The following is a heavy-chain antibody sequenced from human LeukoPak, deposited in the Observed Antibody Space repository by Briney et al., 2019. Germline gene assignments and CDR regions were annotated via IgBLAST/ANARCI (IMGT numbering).Heavy chain of an antibody. CDR1: GGSLSSYY. J-gene: IGHJ4*02. CDR2: IYYSGST. D-gene: IGHD3-3*01. CDR3: ARHSTLLGHFAY. Sequence: AETLSLTCTVSGGSLSSYYWSWIRQPPGKGVEGIGWIYYSGSTNYNPSLKRGDSISVDTSKNQSSLKLSSVSDADTAVYYCARHSTLLGHFAYWGQGTLVTVSS. V-gene: IGHV4-59*08.